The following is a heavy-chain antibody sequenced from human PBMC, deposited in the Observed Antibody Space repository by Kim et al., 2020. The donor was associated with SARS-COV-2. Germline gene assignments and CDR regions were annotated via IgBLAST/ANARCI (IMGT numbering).Heavy chain of an antibody. Sequence: GGSLRLSCAASGFTFSNYAMGWVRQAPGKGLEWVSAISGSGTNTYYTDSVKGRFTISRDDSKNTLYLQMNSLRAEDTAVYYCAKEAFYASPYYFDSWGQGTLVTVSS. V-gene: IGHV3-23*01. CDR2: ISGSGTNT. CDR3: AKEAFYASPYYFDS. CDR1: GFTFSNYA. D-gene: IGHD2-2*01. J-gene: IGHJ4*02.